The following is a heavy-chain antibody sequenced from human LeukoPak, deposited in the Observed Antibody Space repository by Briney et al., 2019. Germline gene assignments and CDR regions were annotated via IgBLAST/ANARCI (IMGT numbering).Heavy chain of an antibody. CDR2: ISSSSSYI. V-gene: IGHV3-21*01. CDR1: GFTFSSYS. Sequence: GGSLRLYCAASGFTFSSYSMNWVRQAPGKGLEWVSSISSSSSYIYYADSVKGRFTISRDNAKNSLYLQMNSLRAEDTAVYYCARDRGPRTGFMVREAYDYWGQGTLVTVSS. D-gene: IGHD3-10*01. J-gene: IGHJ4*02. CDR3: ARDRGPRTGFMVREAYDY.